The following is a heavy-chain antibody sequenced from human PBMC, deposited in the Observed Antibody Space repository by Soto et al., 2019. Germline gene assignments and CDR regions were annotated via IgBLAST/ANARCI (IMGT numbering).Heavy chain of an antibody. CDR3: ARGGSTGWYMSSDY. CDR1: GFTFSTYA. CDR2: ISYDGGSQ. V-gene: IGHV3-30-3*01. Sequence: PGGSLRLSCVASGFTFSTYAMHWVRQAPEKGLDWLAVISYDGGSQSYADSVRGRFTIPRDNSKNTLYLQMNSLRDDDTAVYYCARGGSTGWYMSSDYWGQGTLVTVSS. J-gene: IGHJ4*02. D-gene: IGHD6-19*01.